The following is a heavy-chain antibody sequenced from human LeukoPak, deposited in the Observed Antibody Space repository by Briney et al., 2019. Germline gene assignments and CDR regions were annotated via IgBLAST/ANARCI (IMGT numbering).Heavy chain of an antibody. J-gene: IGHJ4*02. V-gene: IGHV3-48*03. CDR2: ISSSGSTI. Sequence: GGSLRLSCAASGFTFSSYEMHWVRQAPGKGLEWVSYISSSGSTIYYADSVKGRFTISRDNAKNSLYLQMNSLRAEDTAVYYCAVLRYFDWLLGFDYWGQGTLVTVSS. D-gene: IGHD3-9*01. CDR3: AVLRYFDWLLGFDY. CDR1: GFTFSSYE.